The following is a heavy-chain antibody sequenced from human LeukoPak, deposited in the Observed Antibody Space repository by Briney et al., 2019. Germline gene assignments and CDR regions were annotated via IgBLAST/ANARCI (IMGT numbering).Heavy chain of an antibody. Sequence: QPGGSLRLSCAVSGYTYSTYWMQWVRQVPGKELVWVSRINEGGSSTSYAESVRGRFTISRDNGKNTLYLQMNSLRAEDTAVYYCTRDTFGARDSWGQGTLVTVSA. J-gene: IGHJ4*02. D-gene: IGHD3-10*01. CDR3: TRDTFGARDS. V-gene: IGHV3-74*01. CDR2: INEGGSST. CDR1: GYTYSTYW.